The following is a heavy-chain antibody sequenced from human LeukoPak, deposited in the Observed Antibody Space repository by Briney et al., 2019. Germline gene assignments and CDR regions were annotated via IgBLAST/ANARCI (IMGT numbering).Heavy chain of an antibody. CDR2: MKQDGSEK. D-gene: IGHD4-17*01. J-gene: IGHJ4*02. CDR3: ARDGSDYGEYDY. CDR1: GFTFSRYW. V-gene: IGHV3-7*03. Sequence: GSLRLSCAASGFTFSRYWMSWVRQAPGKGLEWVANMKQDGSEKYYVDSVKDRFTISRDNAKNSLYLQMNSLRAEDTAVYYCARDGSDYGEYDYWGQGTLVTVSS.